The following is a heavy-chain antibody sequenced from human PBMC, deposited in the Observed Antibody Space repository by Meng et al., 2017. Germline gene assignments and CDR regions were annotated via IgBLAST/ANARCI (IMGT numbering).Heavy chain of an antibody. CDR3: AKDRGAVAGWKY. V-gene: IGHV3-23*01. CDR1: GFTFSSYA. D-gene: IGHD6-19*01. Sequence: GESLKISCAASGFTFSSYAMSWVRQAPGKGLEWASAISGSGGSTYYADSVKGRFTISRDNSKNTLYLQMNSLRAEDTAVYYCAKDRGAVAGWKYWGQGTLVTVSS. CDR2: ISGSGGST. J-gene: IGHJ4*02.